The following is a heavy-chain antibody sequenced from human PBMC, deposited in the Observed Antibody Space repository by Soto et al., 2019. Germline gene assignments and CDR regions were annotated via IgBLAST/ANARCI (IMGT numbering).Heavy chain of an antibody. CDR2: FDPEDGET. J-gene: IGHJ5*02. CDR3: APLYLFGYYSKARMGVDWFDP. V-gene: IGHV1-24*01. Sequence: ASVKVSCKVSGYTLTELSMHWVRQAPGKGLEWMGGFDPEDGETIYAQKFQGRVTMTEDTSTDTAYMELSSLRSEDTAVYYSAPLYLFGYYSKARMGVDWFDPGGQGALVTVS. CDR1: GYTLTELS. D-gene: IGHD3-3*01.